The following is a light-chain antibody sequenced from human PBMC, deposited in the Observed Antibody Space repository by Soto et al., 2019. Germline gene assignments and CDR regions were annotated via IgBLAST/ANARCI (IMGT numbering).Light chain of an antibody. CDR2: DAS. V-gene: IGKV1-5*01. Sequence: DIQMTQSPSTLSASVGDRVTITCWASQSISSWLAWYQQKPGKAPKLLIYDASSLESGVPSRFSGSGSDTEFTLTINNLQPDDFATYHCQQYNRYSLTFGGGTKV. CDR1: QSISSW. CDR3: QQYNRYSLT. J-gene: IGKJ4*01.